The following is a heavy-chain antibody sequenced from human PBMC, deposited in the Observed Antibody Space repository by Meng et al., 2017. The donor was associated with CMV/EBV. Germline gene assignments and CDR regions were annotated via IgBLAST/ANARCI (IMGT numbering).Heavy chain of an antibody. CDR3: ARDRLIVEVPAAIRDNWFDP. V-gene: IGHV3-21*01. D-gene: IGHD2-2*02. CDR2: ITSSSSYI. CDR1: GFTFSSYS. Sequence: RLSCAASGFTFSSYSMNWVRQAPGKGLEWVSSITSSSSYIYYADSVKGRFTISRDNAKNSLYLQMSSLRAEDTAVYYCARDRLIVEVPAAIRDNWFDPWGQGTLVTVSS. J-gene: IGHJ5*02.